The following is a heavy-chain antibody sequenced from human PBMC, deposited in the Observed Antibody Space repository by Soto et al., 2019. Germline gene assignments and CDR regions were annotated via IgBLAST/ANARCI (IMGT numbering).Heavy chain of an antibody. V-gene: IGHV3-74*01. CDR2: INSDGSST. J-gene: IGHJ3*02. CDR1: GFTFSSYW. D-gene: IGHD3-10*01. CDR3: AREQATRGAFDI. Sequence: GESLKISCAASGFTFSSYWMHWVRQAPGKGLVWVSRINSDGSSTSYADSVKGRFTISRDNAKNTLYLQMNSLRAEDTAVYYCAREQATRGAFDIWGQGTMVTVSS.